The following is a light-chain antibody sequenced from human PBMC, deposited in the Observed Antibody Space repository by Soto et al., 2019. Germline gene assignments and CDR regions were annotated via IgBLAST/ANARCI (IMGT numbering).Light chain of an antibody. Sequence: DIQMTQSPSTLSASVGDRVTITCRASQSISSWLAWYQQKPGKAPKLLIYDASSLESGVPSRFSGSGSGTELTLTISSLQPDDFATYYCQQYNSWLETFGQGTKVEIK. V-gene: IGKV1-5*01. J-gene: IGKJ1*01. CDR2: DAS. CDR1: QSISSW. CDR3: QQYNSWLET.